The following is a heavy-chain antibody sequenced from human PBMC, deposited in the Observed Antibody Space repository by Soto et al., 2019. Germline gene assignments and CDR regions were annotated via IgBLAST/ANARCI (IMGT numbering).Heavy chain of an antibody. CDR2: IYWDEDK. CDR3: AHGSGWLHDY. J-gene: IGHJ4*02. D-gene: IGHD6-19*01. CDR1: GFSLSTSAVG. Sequence: QITLKESGPTLVKPTQTLTLTCSFSGFSLSTSAVGVGWIRQPPGKAPEWLALIYWDEDKQYSPSLKSRLTITKDTSKSQVVLTMTNMDTVDTATYHCAHGSGWLHDYWGQGILVTVSS. V-gene: IGHV2-5*02.